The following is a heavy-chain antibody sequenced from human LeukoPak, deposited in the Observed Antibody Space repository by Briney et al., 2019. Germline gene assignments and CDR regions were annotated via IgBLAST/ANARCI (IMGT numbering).Heavy chain of an antibody. V-gene: IGHV4-30-2*01. CDR3: ARLNYYGSGRYFHFDH. D-gene: IGHD3-10*01. CDR2: IYHSGST. Sequence: PSETLSLTCAVSGGSISSGGYSWSWIRQPPGKGLEWIGYIYHSGSTYYNPSLKSRVTISVDRSKNQFSLKLSSVTAADTAVYYCARLNYYGSGRYFHFDHWGQGTLVTVSS. CDR1: GGSISSGGYS. J-gene: IGHJ4*02.